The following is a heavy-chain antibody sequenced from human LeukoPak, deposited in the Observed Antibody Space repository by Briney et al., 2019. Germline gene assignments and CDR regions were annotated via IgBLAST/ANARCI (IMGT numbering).Heavy chain of an antibody. Sequence: SETLSLTCTVSGGSISSSSYYWGWIRQPPGKGLEWIGSIYYSGSTYYNPSLRSRVTISVDTSKNQFSLKLSSVTAADTAVYYCARDGGGRRSTDYWGQGTLVTVSS. D-gene: IGHD3-10*01. V-gene: IGHV4-39*07. CDR2: IYYSGST. CDR1: GGSISSSSYY. J-gene: IGHJ4*02. CDR3: ARDGGGRRSTDY.